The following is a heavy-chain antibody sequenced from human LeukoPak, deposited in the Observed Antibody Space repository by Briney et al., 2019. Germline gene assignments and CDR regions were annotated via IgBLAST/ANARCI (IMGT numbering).Heavy chain of an antibody. D-gene: IGHD5-24*01. J-gene: IGHJ6*03. V-gene: IGHV3-53*01. CDR3: ARDRSDGNYYMVV. CDR2: IYGGGST. CDR1: GLTVSSNY. Sequence: GGPLRLSCAASGLTVSSNYMSWVRQAPGKGLEWVSVIYGGGSTSYADSVKGRFTISRDNSKNTLYLQMNSLRADDTAVYYCARDRSDGNYYMVVWGKGTTVIVSS.